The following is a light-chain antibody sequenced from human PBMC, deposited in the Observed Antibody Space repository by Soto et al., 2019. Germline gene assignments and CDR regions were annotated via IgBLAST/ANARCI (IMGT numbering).Light chain of an antibody. CDR3: CSAGSSWGYV. Sequence: QSALTQPASVSGSPGQSITISCTGSSSDVGSYNLVSWYQQHPGKAPNLMIYEVSKRPSGVSNRFSGSKSGNTASLTISGLQAEDEADYYCCSAGSSWGYVFGTVTKLTVL. CDR1: SSDVGSYNL. J-gene: IGLJ1*01. CDR2: EVS. V-gene: IGLV2-23*02.